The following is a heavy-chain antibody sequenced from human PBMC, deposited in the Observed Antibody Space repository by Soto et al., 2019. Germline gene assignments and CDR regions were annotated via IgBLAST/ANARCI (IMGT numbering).Heavy chain of an antibody. J-gene: IGHJ3*02. CDR1: GYTFTSYY. Sequence: GASVKVSCKASGYTFTSYYMHWVRQAPGQGLEWMGIINPSGGSTSYAQKFQGRVTMTRDTSTSTVYMELSSLGSEDTAVYYCARVFCSSTSCPNGGLDAFAIWGQGTMVTVSS. V-gene: IGHV1-46*03. CDR3: ARVFCSSTSCPNGGLDAFAI. CDR2: INPSGGST. D-gene: IGHD2-2*01.